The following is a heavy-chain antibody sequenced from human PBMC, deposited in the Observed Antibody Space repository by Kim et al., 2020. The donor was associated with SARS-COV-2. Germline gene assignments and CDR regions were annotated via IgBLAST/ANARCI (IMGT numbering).Heavy chain of an antibody. V-gene: IGHV1-2*06. CDR3: VSGYDSFSLDF. CDR2: IDANSGDT. Sequence: ASVKVSCKASGHTFSGNYIHWVRQAPGQRLEWMGRIDANSGDTDYAKRSQGRVAMTVDTSISTAYMELRSLRADDTAVYFCVSGYDSFSLDFWRQGTLVTVSS. J-gene: IGHJ4*02. D-gene: IGHD5-12*01. CDR1: GHTFSGNY.